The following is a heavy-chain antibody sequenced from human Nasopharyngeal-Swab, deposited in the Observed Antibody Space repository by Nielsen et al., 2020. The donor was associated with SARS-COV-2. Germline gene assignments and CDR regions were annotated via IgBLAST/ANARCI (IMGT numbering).Heavy chain of an antibody. D-gene: IGHD2-2*01. CDR3: ARGRGGYCSSTSCYGGRGMDV. CDR2: INHSGST. V-gene: IGHV4-34*01. Sequence: RQAPGKGLEWIGEINHSGSTNYNPSLKSRVTISVDTSKNQFSLKLSSVTAADTAVYYCARGRGGYCSSTSCYGGRGMDVWGQGTTVTASS. J-gene: IGHJ6*02.